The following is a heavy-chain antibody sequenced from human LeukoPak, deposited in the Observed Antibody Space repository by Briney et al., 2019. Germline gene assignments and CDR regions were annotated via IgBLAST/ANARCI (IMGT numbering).Heavy chain of an antibody. V-gene: IGHV3-30-3*01. CDR2: ISYDGSNK. CDR3: ARNSNYYDSSGSMGLDY. J-gene: IGHJ4*02. CDR1: GFTFSSYA. D-gene: IGHD3-22*01. Sequence: GWSLRLSCAASGFTFSSYAMHWVRQAPGKGLEWVAVISYDGSNKYYADSVKGRFTISRDNSKNTLYLQMNSLRAEDTAVYYCARNSNYYDSSGSMGLDYWGQGTLVTVSS.